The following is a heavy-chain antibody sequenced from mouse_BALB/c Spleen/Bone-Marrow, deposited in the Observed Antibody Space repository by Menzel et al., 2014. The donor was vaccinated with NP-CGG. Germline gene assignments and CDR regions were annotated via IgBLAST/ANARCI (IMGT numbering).Heavy chain of an antibody. Sequence: QVQLKQSGAEFVMPGASVKMSCKASGYTFTDKWMHWVKQRPGQGLEWIGAIDTSDSYINYNQKFKGKASLTVDASSSTAYMHLSSPTSDDSAVYYCARGGHDFSLDYWGQGTSVIVSS. V-gene: IGHV1-69*01. D-gene: IGHD2-4*01. J-gene: IGHJ4*01. CDR2: IDTSDSYI. CDR1: GYTFTDKW. CDR3: ARGGHDFSLDY.